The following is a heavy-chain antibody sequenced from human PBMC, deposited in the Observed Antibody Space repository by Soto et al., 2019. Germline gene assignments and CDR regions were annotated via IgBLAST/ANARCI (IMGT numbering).Heavy chain of an antibody. CDR2: ISGSGGST. Sequence: PGGSLRLSCAASGFTFSSYAMSWVRQAPGKGLEWVSAISGSGGSTYYTDSVKGRFTISRDNSKNTLYLQMNSLRAEDTAVYYCAKNGPPNSIAAAYDYWGQGTLVTVSS. V-gene: IGHV3-23*01. D-gene: IGHD6-13*01. CDR1: GFTFSSYA. J-gene: IGHJ4*02. CDR3: AKNGPPNSIAAAYDY.